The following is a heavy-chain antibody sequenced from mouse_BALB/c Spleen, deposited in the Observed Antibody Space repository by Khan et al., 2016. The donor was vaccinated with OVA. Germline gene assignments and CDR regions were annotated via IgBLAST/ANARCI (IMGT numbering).Heavy chain of an antibody. CDR3: TRDRIDY. CDR1: GYTFTTYW. Sequence: LEVSGAELAKPGASVKMSCKASGYTFTTYWMHWVKQRPGQGLEWIGYINPTYGYTDYNEKFKDKATLSADKSSSTAYMQLTSQTSEDSAVSYCTRDRIDYWGQGTTVTVSA. V-gene: IGHV1-7*01. CDR2: INPTYGYT. J-gene: IGHJ2*01.